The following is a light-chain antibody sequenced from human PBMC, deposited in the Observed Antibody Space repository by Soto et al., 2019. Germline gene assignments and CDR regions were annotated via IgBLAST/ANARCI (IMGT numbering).Light chain of an antibody. CDR3: QKYDNWPET. CDR2: DAS. CDR1: QSVGNN. J-gene: IGKJ1*01. Sequence: ESVMTQSPATLSVSPGERATLSCRASQSVGNNLAWFQHKPGQAPRLLIYDASIRATGIPARFSGSGSGTEFTLTISSLQSEDFAVYFCQKYDNWPETFGQGTKVDI. V-gene: IGKV3-15*01.